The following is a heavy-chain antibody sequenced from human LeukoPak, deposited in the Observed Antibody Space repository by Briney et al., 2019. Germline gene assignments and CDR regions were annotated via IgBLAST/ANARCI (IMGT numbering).Heavy chain of an antibody. V-gene: IGHV1-2*02. J-gene: IGHJ4*02. CDR3: ARVYCGGDCYHFDN. CDR1: GYTFTGYF. CDR2: INPKSGGT. Sequence: ASVKVSCKASGYTFTGYFMHWVRQAPGQGVEWMGWINPKSGGTNNAQKFQGRVTMTRDTSISTGYMELSRLKSDDTAVYYCARVYCGGDCYHFDNWGQGTLVTVSS. D-gene: IGHD2-21*02.